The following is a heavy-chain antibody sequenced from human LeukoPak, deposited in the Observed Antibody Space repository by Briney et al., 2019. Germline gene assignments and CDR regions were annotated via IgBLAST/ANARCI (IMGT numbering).Heavy chain of an antibody. CDR1: GGSISSYY. D-gene: IGHD3-22*01. CDR3: ARARYDSNYYYMDV. J-gene: IGHJ6*03. V-gene: IGHV4-59*01. Sequence: PSETLSLTCTVSGGSISSYYWSWIRQPPGKGLEWIGYIYYSGSTNYNPSLKSRATISVDTSKNQFSLKLSSVTAADTAVYYCARARYDSNYYYMDVWGKGTTVTVSS. CDR2: IYYSGST.